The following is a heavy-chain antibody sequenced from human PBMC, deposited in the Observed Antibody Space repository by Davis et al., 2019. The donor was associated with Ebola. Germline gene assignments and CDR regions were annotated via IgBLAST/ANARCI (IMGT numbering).Heavy chain of an antibody. CDR2: IYYSGST. CDR1: GGSISSSSYY. J-gene: IGHJ6*02. CDR3: AMVDYYYYGMDV. V-gene: IGHV4-39*01. Sequence: SETLSLTCTVSGGSISSSSYYWGWIRQPPGKGLEWIGSIYYSGSTYYNSSLKSRVTISVDTSKNQFSLKLSSVTAADTAVYYCAMVDYYYYGMDVWGQGTTVTVSS.